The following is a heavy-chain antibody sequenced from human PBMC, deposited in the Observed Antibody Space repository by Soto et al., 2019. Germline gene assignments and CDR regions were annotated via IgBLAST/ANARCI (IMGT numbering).Heavy chain of an antibody. D-gene: IGHD6-13*01. CDR2: IFANGHT. J-gene: IGHJ5*02. CDR1: GGSISEKY. V-gene: IGHV4-4*07. CDR3: VASLAASGLNWLDP. Sequence: SETLSLTCIVSGGSISEKYWNWVRQPPGKGLEWIGLIFANGHTDYNPSLRSRVTMSVDASKNQFSLRLTSMTAADTAVYYCVASLAASGLNWLDPWGRGTLVTVSS.